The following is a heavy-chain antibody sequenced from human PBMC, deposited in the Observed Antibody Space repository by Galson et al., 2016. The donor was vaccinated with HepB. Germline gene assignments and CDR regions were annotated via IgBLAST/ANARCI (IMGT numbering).Heavy chain of an antibody. V-gene: IGHV2-5*02. CDR3: AHRRFRSWSSSVGSLDYFDY. Sequence: PALVKPTQTLTLTCTLSGFSLTNTRVGVAWIRQPPGKAPEWLALIYWDADKRYNPSLKSRLTITRDTSKNQVVLTMTDMDPVDTATYYCAHRRFRSWSSSVGSLDYFDYWGQGTLVTVSS. D-gene: IGHD3-10*01. CDR1: GFSLTNTRVG. J-gene: IGHJ4*02. CDR2: IYWDADK.